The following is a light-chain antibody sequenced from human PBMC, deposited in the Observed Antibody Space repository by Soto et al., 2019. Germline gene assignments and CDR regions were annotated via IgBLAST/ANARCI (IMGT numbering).Light chain of an antibody. J-gene: IGLJ2*01. CDR2: EVS. V-gene: IGLV2-14*01. Sequence: QSALTQPASVSGSPGQSITISCTGTSSDVGGYNYVSWYQQYPGKAPKLMIYEVSNWPSGVSHRFSGSKSGNTASLTISGLQAEDEADYYCSSYTSTSTVIFGGGTKVTVL. CDR3: SSYTSTSTVI. CDR1: SSDVGGYNY.